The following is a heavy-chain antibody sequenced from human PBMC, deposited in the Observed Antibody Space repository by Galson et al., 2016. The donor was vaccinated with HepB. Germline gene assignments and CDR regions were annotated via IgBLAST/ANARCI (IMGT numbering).Heavy chain of an antibody. CDR2: ILRSGSST. CDR3: AKMPGWELGDYFFDY. D-gene: IGHD1-26*01. V-gene: IGHV3-23*01. CDR1: GLTFRSYT. Sequence: SLRLSCAVSGLTFRSYTMNWVRQAPGKGLEWVSTILRSGSSTYNADSVKGRLTISRDNSRSTLSLQMNSLRAEDTAVYYCAKMPGWELGDYFFDYWGQGTLVTVSS. J-gene: IGHJ4*02.